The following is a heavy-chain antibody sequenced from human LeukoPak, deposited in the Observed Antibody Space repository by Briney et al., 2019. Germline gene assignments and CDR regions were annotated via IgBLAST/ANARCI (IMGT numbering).Heavy chain of an antibody. Sequence: PSETLSLTCGVSGYSISRGYYWGWIRQPPGNGLEWIGNIYHTGSTYYNPSLRSRVTISVDTSKNQFLLKLTSVTAADTAVYYCARGLEGYSAGWSRFFEYWGQGTLATVSS. CDR1: GYSISRGYY. CDR2: IYHTGST. CDR3: ARGLEGYSAGWSRFFEY. J-gene: IGHJ4*02. V-gene: IGHV4-38-2*01. D-gene: IGHD6-19*01.